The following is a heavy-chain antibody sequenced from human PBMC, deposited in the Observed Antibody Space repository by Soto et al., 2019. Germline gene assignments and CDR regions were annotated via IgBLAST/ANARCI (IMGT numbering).Heavy chain of an antibody. Sequence: GGSLRLSCSVSGFTFSNYGMHWVRQAPGKGLEYVSGISSRGTDTYYIDSVKGRFTISRDNSKNTLYLQMSSLGAEDTAVYYCVREFFAERPFDYYWDQGTLVTVSS. CDR3: VREFFAERPFDYY. J-gene: IGHJ4*02. D-gene: IGHD3-9*01. CDR2: ISSRGTDT. CDR1: GFTFSNYG. V-gene: IGHV3-64D*06.